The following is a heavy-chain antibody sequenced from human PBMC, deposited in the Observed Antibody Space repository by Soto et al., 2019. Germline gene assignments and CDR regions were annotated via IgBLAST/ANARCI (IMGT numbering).Heavy chain of an antibody. Sequence: GGSLRLSCAASGFTFSSYGMHWVRQAPGKGLEWVAVISYDGSNKYYADSVKGRFTISRDNSKNTLYLQMNSLRAEDTAVYYCAKDISDLPQLGYWGQGTLVTVSS. J-gene: IGHJ4*02. V-gene: IGHV3-30*18. CDR3: AKDISDLPQLGY. D-gene: IGHD2-21*01. CDR2: ISYDGSNK. CDR1: GFTFSSYG.